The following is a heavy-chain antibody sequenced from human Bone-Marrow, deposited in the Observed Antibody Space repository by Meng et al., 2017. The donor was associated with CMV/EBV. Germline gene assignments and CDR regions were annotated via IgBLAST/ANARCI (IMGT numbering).Heavy chain of an antibody. Sequence: ASVKVSCKASGYTFTGYYMHWVRQAPGQGLEWMGWINPNSGGTNYAQKFQGRVTMTRDTSISTAYMELSRLRSDDTAVYYCARDHDSRFWSGHFPGYWGQGTLVPVSS. J-gene: IGHJ4*02. V-gene: IGHV1-2*02. CDR3: ARDHDSRFWSGHFPGY. D-gene: IGHD3-3*01. CDR1: GYTFTGYY. CDR2: INPNSGGT.